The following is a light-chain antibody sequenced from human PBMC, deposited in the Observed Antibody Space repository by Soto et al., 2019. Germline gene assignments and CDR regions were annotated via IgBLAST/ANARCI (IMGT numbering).Light chain of an antibody. Sequence: IVLTQSPATLSLSPGERATLSFRASQSVSSYLAWYQQKPGQAPRLLIYDASTRATGIPARFSGSGSGTDFTLTISSLEPEDFAVYYCQQRSNWHPLTFGGGTKVDIK. CDR1: QSVSSY. V-gene: IGKV3-11*01. CDR2: DAS. J-gene: IGKJ4*01. CDR3: QQRSNWHPLT.